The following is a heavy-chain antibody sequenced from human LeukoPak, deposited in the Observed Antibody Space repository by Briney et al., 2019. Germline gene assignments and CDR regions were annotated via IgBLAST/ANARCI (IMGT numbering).Heavy chain of an antibody. V-gene: IGHV3-9*01. CDR2: INWKTGNG. Sequence: GRSLRLSCAVSGFNFDDYAMHWVRQAPGRGLEWVSGINWKTGNGIYADSVKGRFTISRDNAKISLYLQMSSLRAEDTALYYCTRRAARWQFDLWGRGTLLTVSS. CDR1: GFNFDDYA. D-gene: IGHD5-24*01. J-gene: IGHJ2*01. CDR3: TRRAARWQFDL.